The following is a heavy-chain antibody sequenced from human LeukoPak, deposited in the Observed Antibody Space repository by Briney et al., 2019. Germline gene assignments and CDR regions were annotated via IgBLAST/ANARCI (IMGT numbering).Heavy chain of an antibody. J-gene: IGHJ6*03. CDR2: MNPNSGNT. D-gene: IGHD3-3*01. CDR3: ARGVLRFLEHYYMDV. CDR1: GYTFTKSY. Sequence: ASVKVSCKASGYTFTKSYIHWVRQATGQGLEWMGWMNPNSGNTGYAQKFQGRVTITRNASISTAYMELSSLRSEDTAVYYCARGVLRFLEHYYMDVWGKGTTVTVSS. V-gene: IGHV1-8*03.